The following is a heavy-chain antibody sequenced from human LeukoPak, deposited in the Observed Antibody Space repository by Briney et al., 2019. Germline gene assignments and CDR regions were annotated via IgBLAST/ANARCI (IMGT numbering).Heavy chain of an antibody. CDR3: AKDLMRDRWFAES. D-gene: IGHD3-10*01. V-gene: IGHV3-30*02. CDR2: IRYDGNDK. Sequence: GGSLRLSCAASGFPFSYYGMHWVRQPPGKGLEWVSFIRYDGNDKFYAESMKGRFTISRDTSRNTLYLQMNSLRLEDTAVYYCAKDLMRDRWFAESWGQGTLVTVSS. CDR1: GFPFSYYG. J-gene: IGHJ5*02.